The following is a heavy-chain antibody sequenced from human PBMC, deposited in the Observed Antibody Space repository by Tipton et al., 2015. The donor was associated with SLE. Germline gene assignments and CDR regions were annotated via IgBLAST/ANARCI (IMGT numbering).Heavy chain of an antibody. Sequence: SLRLSCAASGFTFSTYSMNWVRQAPGKGLEWVSYISSSGSTIYYADSVKGRFTISRDNAKNSLYLQMNSLRAEDTAVYYCARDKRMIAVAPYDYWGQGTLVTVSS. CDR2: ISSSGSTI. J-gene: IGHJ4*02. CDR3: ARDKRMIAVAPYDY. D-gene: IGHD6-19*01. V-gene: IGHV3-48*04. CDR1: GFTFSTYS.